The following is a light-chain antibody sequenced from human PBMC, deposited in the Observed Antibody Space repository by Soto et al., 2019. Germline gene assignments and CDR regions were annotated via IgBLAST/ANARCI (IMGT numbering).Light chain of an antibody. J-gene: IGKJ1*01. Sequence: EIVLTQSPGTLSLSPGDSDTLSCRASQTVISDYLAWYQQTPGQAPRLLIYGASSRATDTPDRFSGRGSGTDFSLTISRLEPGDFAVYYCQVYGNSMWTFGQGTKVDIK. CDR2: GAS. CDR1: QTVISDY. V-gene: IGKV3-20*01. CDR3: QVYGNSMWT.